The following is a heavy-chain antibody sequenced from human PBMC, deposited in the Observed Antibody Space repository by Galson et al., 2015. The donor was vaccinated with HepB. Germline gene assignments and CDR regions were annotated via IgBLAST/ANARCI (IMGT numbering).Heavy chain of an antibody. Sequence: SLRLSCAASGFTFSSYPMSWVRQAPGKGLEWVSAITGSGGTTYFADSVKGRFTISRDNSKNTLSLQMNSLRVEDTAVYYCASGGTSDTWLKFDYWGQGTLVAVSS. D-gene: IGHD3-16*01. J-gene: IGHJ4*02. V-gene: IGHV3-23*01. CDR1: GFTFSSYP. CDR2: ITGSGGTT. CDR3: ASGGTSDTWLKFDY.